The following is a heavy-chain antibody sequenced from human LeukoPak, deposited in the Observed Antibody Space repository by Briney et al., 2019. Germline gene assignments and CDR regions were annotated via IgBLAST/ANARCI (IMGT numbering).Heavy chain of an antibody. CDR1: GGSISSGSYY. V-gene: IGHV4-61*02. Sequence: SQTLSLTCTVSGGSISSGSYYWSWIRQPAGKGLEWIGRIYTSGSTNYNPSLKSRVTISVDTSKNQFSLKLSSVTAADTAVYYCARGLLPYYYDSSGYNVYFDYWGQGTLVTVSS. J-gene: IGHJ4*02. CDR2: IYTSGST. CDR3: ARGLLPYYYDSSGYNVYFDY. D-gene: IGHD3-22*01.